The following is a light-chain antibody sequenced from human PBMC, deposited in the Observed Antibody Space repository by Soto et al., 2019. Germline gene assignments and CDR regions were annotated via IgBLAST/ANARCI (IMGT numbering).Light chain of an antibody. Sequence: EIVMTQSPGPLSVSPGERATLSCRSSQSVRSKLAWYQQKPGQAPTLLIYDASTTATVIPARFIGSGSGTEFTLTISSLQSEDVAVYYCQQYNNWPPITFGQGTRLEIK. V-gene: IGKV3-15*01. CDR3: QQYNNWPPIT. J-gene: IGKJ5*01. CDR1: QSVRSK. CDR2: DAS.